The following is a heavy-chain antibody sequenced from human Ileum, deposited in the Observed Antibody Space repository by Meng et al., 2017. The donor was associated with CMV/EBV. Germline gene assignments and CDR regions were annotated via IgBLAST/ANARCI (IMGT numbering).Heavy chain of an antibody. CDR2: IFRTGTT. D-gene: IGHD2-15*01. V-gene: IGHV4-59*04. CDR3: TRGPRQAATSVGP. CDR1: GGSISSYF. Sequence: GSLRLSCTVSGGSISSYFWSWIRQPPGKEPEFIGSIFRTGTTFVNPSLETRVSLSVDTSKNQFSLRLTSVTAADTAVYYCTRGPRQAATSVGPWGQGILVTVSS. J-gene: IGHJ5*02.